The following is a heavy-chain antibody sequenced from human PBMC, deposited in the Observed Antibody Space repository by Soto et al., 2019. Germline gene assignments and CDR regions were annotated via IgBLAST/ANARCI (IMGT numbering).Heavy chain of an antibody. D-gene: IGHD3-16*01. CDR3: AREGYDYVWGMYYAFDI. V-gene: IGHV3-30-3*01. Sequence: PGGSLRLSCAASGFTFSSYAMHWVRQAPGKGLEWVAVISYDGSNKYYADSVKGRFTISRDNSKNTLYLQMNSLRAEDTAVYYCAREGYDYVWGMYYAFDI. J-gene: IGHJ3*02. CDR1: GFTFSSYA. CDR2: ISYDGSNK.